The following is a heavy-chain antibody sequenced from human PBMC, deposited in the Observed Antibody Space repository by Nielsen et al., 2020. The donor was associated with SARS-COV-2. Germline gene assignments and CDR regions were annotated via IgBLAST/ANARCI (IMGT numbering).Heavy chain of an antibody. D-gene: IGHD6-19*01. V-gene: IGHV1-18*04. CDR3: ARPTPSSGLNY. Sequence: ASVKVSCKASGYTFTSYGISWVRQAPGQGLEWMGWISAYNGNTKYSQKFQGRVTITRDTSASTAYMELSSLRSEDTAVYYCARPTPSSGLNYWGQGTLVTVSS. J-gene: IGHJ4*02. CDR2: ISAYNGNT. CDR1: GYTFTSYG.